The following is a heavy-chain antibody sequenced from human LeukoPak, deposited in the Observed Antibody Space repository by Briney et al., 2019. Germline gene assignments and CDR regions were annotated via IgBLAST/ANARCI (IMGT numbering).Heavy chain of an antibody. CDR2: IYPGDSDT. D-gene: IGHD3-22*01. Sequence: GESLKISCKGSGYSFTTYWIVWVRQMPGKGLEWMGIIYPGDSDTRFSPSFQGQVTISADKSISTAYLQWSSLKASDTAIYYCARQNYNSSDYISHFDYWGQGTLVTVSS. J-gene: IGHJ4*02. CDR3: ARQNYNSSDYISHFDY. V-gene: IGHV5-51*01. CDR1: GYSFTTYW.